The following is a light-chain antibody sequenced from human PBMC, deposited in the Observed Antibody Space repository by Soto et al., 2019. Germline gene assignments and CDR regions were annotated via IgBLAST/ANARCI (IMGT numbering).Light chain of an antibody. CDR3: QQLSHYPYT. Sequence: DIQLTQSPSFLSASVEDRVTISCRASYDISSSLAWYQQEPGKPPKLLIYDSSTWQTGVPSRFTGSGSGRKFTLTISGLQVGDFATYFLQQLSHYPYTFGQGTKLEI. J-gene: IGKJ2*01. CDR2: DSS. V-gene: IGKV1-9*01. CDR1: YDISSS.